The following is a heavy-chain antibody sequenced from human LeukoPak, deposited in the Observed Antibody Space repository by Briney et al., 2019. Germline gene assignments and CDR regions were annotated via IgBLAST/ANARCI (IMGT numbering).Heavy chain of an antibody. Sequence: PGGSLRLSCAASGFIFSNYGMHWVRQAPGKGLEWVAFIRYDESNKFYADSVKGRFTISRDNSKNTLFLQMNSLRAEDTAVYYCATMRWLEGVDWFDPWGQGTLVTVSS. CDR2: IRYDESNK. CDR1: GFIFSNYG. V-gene: IGHV3-30*02. D-gene: IGHD6-19*01. CDR3: ATMRWLEGVDWFDP. J-gene: IGHJ5*02.